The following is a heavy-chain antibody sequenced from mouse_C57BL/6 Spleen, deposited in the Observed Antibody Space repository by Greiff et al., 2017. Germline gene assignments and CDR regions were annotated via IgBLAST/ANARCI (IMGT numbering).Heavy chain of an antibody. V-gene: IGHV10-1*01. CDR3: VRPGSSPHYAMDY. J-gene: IGHJ4*01. CDR1: GFSFNTYA. Sequence: EVQLVESGGGLVQPKGSLKLSCAASGFSFNTYAMNWVRQAPGKGLEWVARIRSKSNNYATYYADSVKDRFTISRDDSESMLYLQMNNLKTEDPAMYYCVRPGSSPHYAMDYWGQGTSVTVSS. D-gene: IGHD1-1*01. CDR2: IRSKSNNYAT.